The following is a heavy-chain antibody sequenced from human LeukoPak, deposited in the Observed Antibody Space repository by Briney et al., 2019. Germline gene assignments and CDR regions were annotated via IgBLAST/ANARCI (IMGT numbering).Heavy chain of an antibody. CDR3: AKKRTPVAGTNYFDY. D-gene: IGHD6-19*01. CDR2: VSAGGEKT. V-gene: IGHV3-23*01. CDR1: GFTFSNYA. J-gene: IGHJ4*02. Sequence: PGGSLTLSCAASGFTFSNYAMGWVRQAPGKGREWVSGVSAGGEKTAYAESVKGRFTISRDNSKNTVYMQMTSVTAEDTAKYYCAKKRTPVAGTNYFDYWGLGTLVTVSS.